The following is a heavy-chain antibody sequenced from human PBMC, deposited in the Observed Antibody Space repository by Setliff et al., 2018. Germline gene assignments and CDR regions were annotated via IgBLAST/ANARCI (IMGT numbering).Heavy chain of an antibody. J-gene: IGHJ6*02. V-gene: IGHV4-38-2*01. CDR1: GYSISSGYY. D-gene: IGHD6-13*01. CDR2: IYHSGST. Sequence: SETLSLTCAVSGYSISSGYYWGWIRQPTGKGLERIGSIYHSGSTYYNPSLKSRVTISVDTSKNQFSLKLSSVTAADTAVYYCARSAGYSSSWYNYYYGMDVWGQGTTVTVSS. CDR3: ARSAGYSSSWYNYYYGMDV.